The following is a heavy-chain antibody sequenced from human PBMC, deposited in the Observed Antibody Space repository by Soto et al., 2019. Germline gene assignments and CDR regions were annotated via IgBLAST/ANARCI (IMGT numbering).Heavy chain of an antibody. CDR1: GFSRSTSGVG. V-gene: IGHV2-5*02. CDR2: IYWDDDK. Sequence: QITLKESGPTLVKPTQTLTLTFTFSGFSRSTSGVGVVWIRQPPGKALEWLALIYWDDDKRYSPSLKSRLTITQATSKNQVVLTMTNMDPVDTATYYCAHSFSGAGTTSNWGQGTLVTVSS. CDR3: AHSFSGAGTTSN. J-gene: IGHJ4*02. D-gene: IGHD1-7*01.